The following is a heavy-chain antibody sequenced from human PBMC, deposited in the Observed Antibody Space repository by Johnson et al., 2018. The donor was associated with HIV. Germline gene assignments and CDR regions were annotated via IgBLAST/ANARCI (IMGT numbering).Heavy chain of an antibody. J-gene: IGHJ3*02. CDR2: ISWNSGSI. D-gene: IGHD2/OR15-2a*01. Sequence: VQLVESGGGLVQPGRSLRLSCAASGFIFDDYAMHWVRQAPGKGLEWVSGISWNSGSIGYVDSVKGRFTISRDNAKNSLYLQMNSLRAEDTAVYYCTTDHYFLDALDIWGQGTMVTVSS. V-gene: IGHV3-9*01. CDR1: GFIFDDYA. CDR3: TTDHYFLDALDI.